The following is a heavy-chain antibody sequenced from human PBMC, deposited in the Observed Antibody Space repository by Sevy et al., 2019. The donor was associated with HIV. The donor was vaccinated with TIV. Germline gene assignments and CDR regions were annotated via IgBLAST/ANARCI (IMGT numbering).Heavy chain of an antibody. CDR2: FRSSGSPI. Sequence: GGSLRLSCTASGFTFSSYDMNWVRQAPGKGLEWVSKFRSSGSPIYYADSVKGRFTIYRDNAKNSLNLQMNSLRAEDTAVYYCTRNGGAFDNGFDPWGQGTLVTVSS. D-gene: IGHD2-8*01. V-gene: IGHV3-48*03. CDR3: TRNGGAFDNGFDP. J-gene: IGHJ5*02. CDR1: GFTFSSYD.